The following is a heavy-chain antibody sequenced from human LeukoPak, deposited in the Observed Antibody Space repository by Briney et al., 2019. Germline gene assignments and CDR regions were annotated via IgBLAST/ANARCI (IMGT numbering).Heavy chain of an antibody. Sequence: PGGSLRLSCAASGFTFSSYWMSWVRQAPGKGLEWVANIKQDGSEKYYVDSVKGRFTISRDNAKNSLYLQMNSLRAEDTAVYYCARESGYYTPDYFDYWSQGTLVTVSS. CDR3: ARESGYYTPDYFDY. CDR2: IKQDGSEK. J-gene: IGHJ4*02. V-gene: IGHV3-7*01. D-gene: IGHD3-3*01. CDR1: GFTFSSYW.